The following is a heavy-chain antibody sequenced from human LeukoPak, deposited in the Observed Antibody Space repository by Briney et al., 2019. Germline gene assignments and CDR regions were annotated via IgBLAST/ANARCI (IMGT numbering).Heavy chain of an antibody. J-gene: IGHJ4*02. CDR3: ASLSLGHY. CDR2: IYSGGST. Sequence: PGGSLRLSCAASGFTVSNNYMSWVRQAPGKGLEWVSVIYSGGSTYYADSVKGRFTISRDTSKNTLSLQMNSLRAEDTAVYYRASLSLGHYWGQGTLVTVSS. D-gene: IGHD6-6*01. CDR1: GFTVSNNY. V-gene: IGHV3-53*01.